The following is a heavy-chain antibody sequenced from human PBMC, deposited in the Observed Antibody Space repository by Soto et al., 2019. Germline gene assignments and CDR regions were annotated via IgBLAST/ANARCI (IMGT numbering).Heavy chain of an antibody. CDR1: GGSFSGYY. D-gene: IGHD3-3*01. Sequence: QVQLQQWGAGLLKPSETLSLTCAVYGGSFSGYYWSWIRQPPGKGLEWIGEINHSGSTNYNPSLKSRVTISVDTSKNQFSLKLSSMTAADPAVYYCARIQLRFLEWFHYDYWGQGTLVTVSS. J-gene: IGHJ4*02. CDR2: INHSGST. CDR3: ARIQLRFLEWFHYDY. V-gene: IGHV4-34*01.